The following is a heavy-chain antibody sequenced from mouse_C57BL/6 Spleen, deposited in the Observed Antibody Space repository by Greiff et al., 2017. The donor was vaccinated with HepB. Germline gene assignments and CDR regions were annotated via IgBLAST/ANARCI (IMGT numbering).Heavy chain of an antibody. CDR2: ISYDGSN. Sequence: EVQRVESGPGLVKPSQSLSLTCSVTGYSITSGYYWNWIRQFPGNKLEWMGYISYDGSNNYNPSLKNRISITRDTSKNQFFLKLNSVTTEDTATYYCASGWDWFAYWGQGTLVTVSA. V-gene: IGHV3-6*01. CDR3: ASGWDWFAY. J-gene: IGHJ3*01. D-gene: IGHD2-3*01. CDR1: GYSITSGYY.